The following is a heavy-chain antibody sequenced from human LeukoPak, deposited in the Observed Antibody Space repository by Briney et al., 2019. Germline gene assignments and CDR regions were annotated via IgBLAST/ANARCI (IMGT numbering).Heavy chain of an antibody. CDR1: GFTFSSYA. V-gene: IGHV3-23*01. Sequence: QPGGSLRLSCAASGFTFSSYAMRWVRQAPGKGLEWVSAISGSGGSTYYADSVKGRFTISRDNSKNTLYLQMNSLRAEDTAVYYCAKDRMYRSGWYRKYYFDYWGQGTLVTVSS. CDR2: ISGSGGST. D-gene: IGHD6-19*01. CDR3: AKDRMYRSGWYRKYYFDY. J-gene: IGHJ4*02.